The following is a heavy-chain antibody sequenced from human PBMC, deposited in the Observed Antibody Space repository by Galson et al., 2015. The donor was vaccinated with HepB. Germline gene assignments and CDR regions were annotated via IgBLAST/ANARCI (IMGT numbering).Heavy chain of an antibody. CDR2: INPDGRKL. CDR1: GFTFRSSW. Sequence: SLRLSCAASGFTFRSSWMVWVRQAPGKGLEWVATINPDGRKLAYLDSVRGRFTISRDNAQNSLFLHMNRLTAEDTAVYYCARDRAYSSFDYWGQGTLGTVSS. D-gene: IGHD2-15*01. V-gene: IGHV3-7*01. J-gene: IGHJ4*02. CDR3: ARDRAYSSFDY.